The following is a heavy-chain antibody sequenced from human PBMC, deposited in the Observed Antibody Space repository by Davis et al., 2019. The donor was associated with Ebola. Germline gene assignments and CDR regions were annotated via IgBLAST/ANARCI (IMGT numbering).Heavy chain of an antibody. CDR3: ARDFGEGSGSYFVY. CDR2: IIPLYGTT. J-gene: IGHJ4*02. D-gene: IGHD1-26*01. V-gene: IGHV1-69*06. Sequence: VPCMSSRDTFNTSSLSWPRQLPGHGVEGMGGIIPLYGTTKYPQKLQGRDTITADKFASTVFMELSSLRSEDTAVYYRARDFGEGSGSYFVYWGQGSLVTVSS. CDR1: RDTFNTSS.